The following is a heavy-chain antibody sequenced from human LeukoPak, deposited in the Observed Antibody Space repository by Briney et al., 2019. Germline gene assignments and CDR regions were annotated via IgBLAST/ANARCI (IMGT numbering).Heavy chain of an antibody. CDR1: GFTFSTYA. CDR2: ISGSGVNT. CDR3: AKRWGAYFDY. J-gene: IGHJ4*02. D-gene: IGHD3-16*01. Sequence: GGSLRLPCAASGFTFSTYAMSWVRQAPGKGLEWVSDISGSGVNTYYADSVKGRFTISRDNSKNTLYLEMNSLRAEDTAVYYCAKRWGAYFDYWGQGTLVTVSS. V-gene: IGHV3-23*01.